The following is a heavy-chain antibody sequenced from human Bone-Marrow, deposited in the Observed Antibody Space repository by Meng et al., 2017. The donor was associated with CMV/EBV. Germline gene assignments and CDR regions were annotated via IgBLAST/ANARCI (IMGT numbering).Heavy chain of an antibody. CDR3: ARESDYDFWSGYYGNFDY. CDR1: TFTRYG. D-gene: IGHD3-3*01. CDR2: ISAYNGNT. Sequence: TFTRYGISWVRPAPGQGLEWMGWISAYNGNTNYAQKLQGRVTMTTDTSTSTAYMELRSLRSDDTAVYYCARESDYDFWSGYYGNFDYWGQGTLVTVSS. J-gene: IGHJ4*02. V-gene: IGHV1-18*01.